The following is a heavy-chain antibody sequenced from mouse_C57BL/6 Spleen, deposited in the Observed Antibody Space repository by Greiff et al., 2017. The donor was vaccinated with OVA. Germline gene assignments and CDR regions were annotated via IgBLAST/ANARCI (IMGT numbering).Heavy chain of an antibody. D-gene: IGHD1-1*01. CDR3: TRDYGSSLYYFDY. J-gene: IGHJ2*01. CDR1: GYTFTSYW. V-gene: IGHV1-5*01. CDR2: IYPGNSDT. Sequence: VQLQQSGTVLARPGASVKMSCKTSGYTFTSYWMHWVKQRPGQGLEWIGAIYPGNSDTSYNQKFKGKAKLTAVTSASTAYMELSSLTNEDSAVYYCTRDYGSSLYYFDYWGQGTTLTVSS.